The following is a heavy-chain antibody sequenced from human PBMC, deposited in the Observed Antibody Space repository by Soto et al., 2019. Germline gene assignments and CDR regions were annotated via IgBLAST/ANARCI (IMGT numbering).Heavy chain of an antibody. D-gene: IGHD3-22*01. CDR2: ISSSSSTI. CDR3: ASIYYDSSGYDDAFDI. CDR1: GFTFSSYS. Sequence: VGSLRLSCAASGFTFSSYSMNWVRQAPGKGLEWVSYISSSSSTIYYADSVKGRFTISRDNAKNSLYLQMNSLRDEDTAVYYCASIYYDSSGYDDAFDIWGQGTMVTVSS. J-gene: IGHJ3*02. V-gene: IGHV3-48*02.